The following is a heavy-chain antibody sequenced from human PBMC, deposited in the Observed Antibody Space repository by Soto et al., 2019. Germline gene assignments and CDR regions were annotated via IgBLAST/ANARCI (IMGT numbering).Heavy chain of an antibody. CDR1: GYSFTSYW. CDR3: ARHEATYYNFYGMDV. J-gene: IGHJ6*02. Sequence: GESLKISCKGSGYSFTSYWISWVRQMPGKGLEWMGRIDPSDSYTNYSPSFQGHVTISADKSISTAYLQWSSLKASDTAMYYCARHEATYYNFYGMDVWGLGTTVTVS. CDR2: IDPSDSYT. V-gene: IGHV5-10-1*01.